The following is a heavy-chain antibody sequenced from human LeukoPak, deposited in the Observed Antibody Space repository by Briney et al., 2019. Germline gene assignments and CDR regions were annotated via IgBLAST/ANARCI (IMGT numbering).Heavy chain of an antibody. CDR1: GYTFIGYY. Sequence: WASVKVSCKASGYTFIGYYIHWVRQAPGQGLEWMGWINPNSGGTNYAQKFQGRVTTTRDRSLSTAYMEVNRLTSDDTAVYFCAKDHTIRSFDSWGQGTLVTVSS. CDR3: AKDHTIRSFDS. J-gene: IGHJ4*02. V-gene: IGHV1-2*02. D-gene: IGHD1-14*01. CDR2: INPNSGGT.